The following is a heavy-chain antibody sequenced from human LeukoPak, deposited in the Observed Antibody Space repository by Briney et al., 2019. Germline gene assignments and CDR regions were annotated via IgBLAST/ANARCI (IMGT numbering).Heavy chain of an antibody. CDR1: GYTFTSYG. CDR2: ISAYNGNT. D-gene: IGHD3-3*01. J-gene: IGHJ6*03. V-gene: IGHV1-18*01. Sequence: ASVKVSCKASGYTFTSYGISWVRQAPGQGLEWMGWISAYNGNTNYAQKLQGRVTMTTDTSTSTAYMELTSLRSDDTAVYYCARVFGVVIRNYMDVWGKGATVTVSS. CDR3: ARVFGVVIRNYMDV.